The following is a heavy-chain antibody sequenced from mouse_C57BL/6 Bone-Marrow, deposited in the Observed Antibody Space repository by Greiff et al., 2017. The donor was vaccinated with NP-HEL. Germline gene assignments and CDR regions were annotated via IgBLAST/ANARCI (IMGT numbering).Heavy chain of an antibody. Sequence: VKLMESGAELARPGASVKLSCEASGYTFTSYGISWVKQRTGQGLEWIGEIYPRSGNTYYNEKFKGKATLTADKSSSTAYMELRSLTSEDSAVYFCARDDGYYSWFAYWGQGTLVTVSA. CDR2: IYPRSGNT. D-gene: IGHD2-3*01. CDR1: GYTFTSYG. J-gene: IGHJ3*01. CDR3: ARDDGYYSWFAY. V-gene: IGHV1-81*01.